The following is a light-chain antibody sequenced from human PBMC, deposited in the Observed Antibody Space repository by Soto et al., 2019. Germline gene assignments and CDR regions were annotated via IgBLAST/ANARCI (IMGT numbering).Light chain of an antibody. CDR2: GAS. V-gene: IGKV3-15*01. J-gene: IGKJ1*01. CDR3: QQYNNWPPMA. Sequence: EIVMTQSPATLSVSPGERATLSCRASQSVSSNLAWYQQKPGQAPRLLIYGASTRATGIPARFSGSGSGTEFTPAIISLQSEDFAVYYCQQYNNWPPMAFGQGNKVEIK. CDR1: QSVSSN.